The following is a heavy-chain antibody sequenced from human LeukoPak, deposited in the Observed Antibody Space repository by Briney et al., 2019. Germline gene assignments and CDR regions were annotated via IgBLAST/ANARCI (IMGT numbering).Heavy chain of an antibody. CDR2: IYYSRST. CDR1: GGSISSSSYY. D-gene: IGHD3-10*01. J-gene: IGHJ5*02. V-gene: IGHV4-39*07. CDR3: ARGGSQFGELRFRRRNWFDP. Sequence: SETLSLTCTVSGGSISSSSYYWGWIRQPPGKGLEWIGSIYYSRSTYYNPSLKSRVTISVDTSKNQFSLKLSSVTAADTAVYYCARGGSQFGELRFRRRNWFDPWGQGTLVTVSS.